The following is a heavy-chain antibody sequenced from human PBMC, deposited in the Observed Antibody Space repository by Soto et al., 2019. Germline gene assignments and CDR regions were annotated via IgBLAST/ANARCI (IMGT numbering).Heavy chain of an antibody. V-gene: IGHV3-11*06. Sequence: QVQLVESGGGLVKPGGSLRLSCAASGFTFSDYYMSWIRQAPGKGLEWVSHIRGSSTYTNYADSVKGRFTISRDNAKNSLYLQMNGLRAEDTAVYYCARGSLSGSYGDFDYWGRGTLVTVSS. CDR3: ARGSLSGSYGDFDY. J-gene: IGHJ4*02. D-gene: IGHD1-26*01. CDR2: IRGSSTYT. CDR1: GFTFSDYY.